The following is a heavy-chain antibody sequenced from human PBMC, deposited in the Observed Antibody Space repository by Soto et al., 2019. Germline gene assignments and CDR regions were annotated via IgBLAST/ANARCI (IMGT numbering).Heavy chain of an antibody. Sequence: QVQLVESGGDVVQPGRSLRLSCAASGFTFSDYAMHWVRHVPGQGLEWVAVISFDGNIKYDADSVKGRFTISRDNSKNTLFLQMDSLKGEDTAVYSCARAPRRYCTSLSCLGLYGLDVWGQGTAVTVSS. CDR2: ISFDGNIK. V-gene: IGHV3-30-3*01. J-gene: IGHJ6*02. CDR1: GFTFSDYA. D-gene: IGHD2-8*01. CDR3: ARAPRRYCTSLSCLGLYGLDV.